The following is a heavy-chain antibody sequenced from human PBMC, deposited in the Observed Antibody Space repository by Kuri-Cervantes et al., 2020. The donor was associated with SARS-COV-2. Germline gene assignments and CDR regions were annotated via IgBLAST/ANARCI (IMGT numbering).Heavy chain of an antibody. CDR3: ARASSYGDYPPGHFDY. D-gene: IGHD4-17*01. J-gene: IGHJ4*02. Sequence: GEPLKISCAASGFTFSSYWMHWVRQAPGKGLVWVSRINSDGSSTSYADSVKGRFTISRDNAKNTLYLQMNSLRAEDTAVYYCARASSYGDYPPGHFDYWGQGTLVTVSS. CDR2: INSDGSST. V-gene: IGHV3-74*01. CDR1: GFTFSSYW.